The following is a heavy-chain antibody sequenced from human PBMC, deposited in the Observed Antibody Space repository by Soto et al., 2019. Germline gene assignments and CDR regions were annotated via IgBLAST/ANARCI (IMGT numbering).Heavy chain of an antibody. CDR1: GFTFSSYA. CDR2: ISGSGGST. CDR3: AKAHSGGWYEGYYYGMDV. Sequence: PGWSLRLSCAASGFTFSSYAMSWVRQAPGKGLEWVSAISGSGGSTYYADSVKGRFTISRDNSKNTLYLQMNSLRAEDTAVYYCAKAHSGGWYEGYYYGMDVWGQGTTVTVSS. J-gene: IGHJ6*02. D-gene: IGHD6-19*01. V-gene: IGHV3-23*01.